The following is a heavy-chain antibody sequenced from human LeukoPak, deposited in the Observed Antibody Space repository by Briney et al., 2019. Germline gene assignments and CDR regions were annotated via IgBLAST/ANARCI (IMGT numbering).Heavy chain of an antibody. V-gene: IGHV3-30*18. CDR1: GFTFSSYG. J-gene: IGHJ6*02. Sequence: PGRSLRLSCAASGFTFSSYGMHWVRQAPGKGLEWVAVISYDGSNKYYADSVKGRFTISRDNSKNTLYLQMNSLRAEDTAVYYCAKWTAYYGMDVRGQGTTVTVSS. D-gene: IGHD3/OR15-3a*01. CDR3: AKWTAYYGMDV. CDR2: ISYDGSNK.